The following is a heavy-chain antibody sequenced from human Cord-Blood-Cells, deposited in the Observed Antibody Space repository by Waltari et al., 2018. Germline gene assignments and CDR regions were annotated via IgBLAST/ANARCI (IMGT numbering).Heavy chain of an antibody. J-gene: IGHJ6*02. D-gene: IGHD1-26*01. V-gene: IGHV4-34*01. CDR3: ASPVGATSYYYGMDV. CDR2: SNHSGST. CDR1: GGSFSGYY. Sequence: QVQLQQWGAGLLKPSETLSLTCAVYGGSFSGYYWSWIRQPPGKGLEGCGESNHSGSTNYNPSLKSRVTISVDTSKNQFSLKLSSVTAADTAVYYCASPVGATSYYYGMDVWGQGTTVTVSS.